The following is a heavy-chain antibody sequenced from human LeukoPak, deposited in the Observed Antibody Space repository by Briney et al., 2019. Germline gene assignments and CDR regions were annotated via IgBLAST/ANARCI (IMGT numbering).Heavy chain of an antibody. V-gene: IGHV4-4*07. Sequence: SETLSLTCTVSGGSISSYYWSCIRQPAGKGLEWIGRIYTSGSTNYNPSLKSRVTISVDKSKNQFSLKLSSVTAADTAVYYCARGSIAARPEWFDPWGQGTLVTVSS. CDR3: ARGSIAARPEWFDP. CDR2: IYTSGST. CDR1: GGSISSYY. J-gene: IGHJ5*02. D-gene: IGHD6-6*01.